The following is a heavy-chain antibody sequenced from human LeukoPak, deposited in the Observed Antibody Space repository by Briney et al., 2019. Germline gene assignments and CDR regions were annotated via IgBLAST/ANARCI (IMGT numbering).Heavy chain of an antibody. V-gene: IGHV4-34*01. CDR1: GGSFSGYY. Sequence: SETLSLTCAVYGGSFSGYYWSWIRQPPGKGLEWIGEINHSGSTNYNPSLKSRVTISVDTSKNQFSLKLSSVTAADTAVYYCARVRAVAAGIIIYYFDYWGQGTLVTVSS. CDR2: INHSGST. CDR3: ARVRAVAAGIIIYYFDY. J-gene: IGHJ4*02. D-gene: IGHD6-13*01.